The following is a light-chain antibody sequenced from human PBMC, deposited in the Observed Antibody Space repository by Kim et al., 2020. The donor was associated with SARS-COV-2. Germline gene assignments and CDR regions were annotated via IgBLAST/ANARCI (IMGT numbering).Light chain of an antibody. CDR3: QQCNGYSAWT. V-gene: IGKV1-5*03. CDR1: QTINNW. Sequence: SVGDRVSITCRASQTINNWLAWYQQKPGKAPKLLIYKASNLQSGVPSRFSGSGSGTEFTLTISSLQPDDSATYYCQQCNGYSAWTFGQGTKVDIK. CDR2: KAS. J-gene: IGKJ1*01.